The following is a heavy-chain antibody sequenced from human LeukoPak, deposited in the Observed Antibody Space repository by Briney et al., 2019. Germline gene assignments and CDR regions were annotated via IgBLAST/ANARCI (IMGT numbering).Heavy chain of an antibody. Sequence: KPGGSLRLSCAASGFTFSSYSINWVRQAPGKGLEWVSSISSGSSYIYFADSMKGRFTIPRDNTQNLVYLQMNSLKAEDTAVYFCARAAAAADIPYYLDFWGQGTLVTVSS. J-gene: IGHJ4*02. V-gene: IGHV3-21*06. CDR1: GFTFSSYS. CDR2: ISSGSSYI. D-gene: IGHD6-25*01. CDR3: ARAAAAADIPYYLDF.